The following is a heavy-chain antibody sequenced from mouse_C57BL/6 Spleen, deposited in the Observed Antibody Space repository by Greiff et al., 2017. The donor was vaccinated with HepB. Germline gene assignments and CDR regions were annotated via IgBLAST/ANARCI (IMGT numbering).Heavy chain of an antibody. CDR1: GYTFTSYW. D-gene: IGHD2-1*01. J-gene: IGHJ4*01. CDR2: IHPNSGST. CDR3: ARSRYYGNYEGMDY. Sequence: QVQLKQPGAELVKPGASVKLSCKASGYTFTSYWMHWVKQRPGQGLEWIGMIHPNSGSTNYNEKFKSKATLTVDKSSSTAYMQLSSLTSEDSAVYYCARSRYYGNYEGMDYWGQGTSVTVSS. V-gene: IGHV1-64*01.